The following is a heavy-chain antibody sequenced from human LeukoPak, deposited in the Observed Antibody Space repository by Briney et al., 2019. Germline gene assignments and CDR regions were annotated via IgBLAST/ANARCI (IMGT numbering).Heavy chain of an antibody. J-gene: IGHJ5*02. CDR2: ISGSGRST. D-gene: IGHD1-26*01. CDR3: AKGRGTRVYNWFDT. Sequence: GGSLRLSCAGSGFTFTTSAMSWVRQAPGKGLGWVSAISGSGRSTYYTDSVRGRFTISRDNSKNTLCLQMNSLRAEDTAVYFCAKGRGTRVYNWFDTWGQGILVTVSS. V-gene: IGHV3-23*01. CDR1: GFTFTTSA.